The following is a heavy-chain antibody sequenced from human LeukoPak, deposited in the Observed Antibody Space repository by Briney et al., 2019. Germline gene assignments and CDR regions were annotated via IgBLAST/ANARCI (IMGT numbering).Heavy chain of an antibody. Sequence: SETLSLTCTVSGGSISNYYWSWIRQPPGKGLELIGYIYYSGSTNYNPSLKNRVSISVDTSKKQFSLKLSSVTAADTAVYYCARDLGSMVRGYFGIDYWGQGSLVTVSS. CDR2: IYYSGST. J-gene: IGHJ4*02. CDR1: GGSISNYY. CDR3: ARDLGSMVRGYFGIDY. D-gene: IGHD3-10*01. V-gene: IGHV4-59*01.